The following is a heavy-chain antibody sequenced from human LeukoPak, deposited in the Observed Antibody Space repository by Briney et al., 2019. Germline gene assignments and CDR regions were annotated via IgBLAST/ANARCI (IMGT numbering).Heavy chain of an antibody. CDR1: GFTFSSYG. D-gene: IGHD3-10*01. J-gene: IGHJ3*02. V-gene: IGHV3-30*02. CDR2: IRYDGSNK. CDR3: ARPYYYGSGSSKAFDI. Sequence: GGSLRLSCAASGFTFSSYGMHWVRQAPGKGLEWVAFIRYDGSNKYYADSVKGRFTISRDNSRNTLYLQMNSLRAEDTAVYYCARPYYYGSGSSKAFDIWGQGTMVTVSS.